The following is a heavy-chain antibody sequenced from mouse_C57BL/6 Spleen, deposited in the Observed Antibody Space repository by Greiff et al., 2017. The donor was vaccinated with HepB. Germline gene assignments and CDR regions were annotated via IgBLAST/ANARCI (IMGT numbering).Heavy chain of an antibody. J-gene: IGHJ1*03. CDR2: IRNKANGYTT. Sequence: EVQRVESGGGLVQPGGSLSLSCAASGFTFTDYYMSWVRQPPGKALEWLGFIRNKANGYTTEYSASVKGRFTISRDNSQSSLYLQMNALRAEDSATYYCARYNYYGSSWYFDVWGTGTTVTVSS. D-gene: IGHD1-1*01. V-gene: IGHV7-3*01. CDR3: ARYNYYGSSWYFDV. CDR1: GFTFTDYY.